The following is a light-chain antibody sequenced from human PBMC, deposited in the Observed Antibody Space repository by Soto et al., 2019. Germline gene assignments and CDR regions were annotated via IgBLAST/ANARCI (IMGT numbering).Light chain of an antibody. CDR2: GAS. CDR1: QSVTSNY. V-gene: IGKV3-20*01. J-gene: IGKJ2*01. CDR3: QLYGSSPYT. Sequence: EIVLTQSPGTLSVSSGESATLSCRASQSVTSNYVAWYQQKPGLPPRLLIFGASNRATGIPDRFSGGVSGTDFTLTISRLEPEDFALYICQLYGSSPYTFGLGTKLE.